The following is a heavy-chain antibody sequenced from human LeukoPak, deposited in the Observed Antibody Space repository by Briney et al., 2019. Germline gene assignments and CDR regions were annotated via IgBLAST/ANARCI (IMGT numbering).Heavy chain of an antibody. Sequence: GTSLRLSCAASGFTFNSYAMHWVRQAPGKGLEWVANIKQDGSEKYYVDSVKGRFTISRDNAKNSLYLQMNSLRAEDTAVYYCAREVFNWGQGTLVTVSS. CDR1: GFTFNSYA. D-gene: IGHD3-3*01. J-gene: IGHJ4*02. V-gene: IGHV3-7*01. CDR3: AREVFN. CDR2: IKQDGSEK.